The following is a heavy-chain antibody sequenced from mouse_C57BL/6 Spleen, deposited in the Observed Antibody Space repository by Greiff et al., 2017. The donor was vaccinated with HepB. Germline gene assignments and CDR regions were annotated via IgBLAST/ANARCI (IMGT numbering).Heavy chain of an antibody. CDR3: ARRLPPGYFDG. D-gene: IGHD2-4*01. Sequence: QVQLQQSGAELVKPGASVKISCKASGYAFSSYWMNWVKQRPGKGLEWIGQIYPGDGDTNYNGKFKGKATLTADKSSSTAYMELSSLTSEDSAVYFCARRLPPGYFDGWGTGTTVTVAS. CDR1: GYAFSSYW. CDR2: IYPGDGDT. J-gene: IGHJ1*03. V-gene: IGHV1-80*01.